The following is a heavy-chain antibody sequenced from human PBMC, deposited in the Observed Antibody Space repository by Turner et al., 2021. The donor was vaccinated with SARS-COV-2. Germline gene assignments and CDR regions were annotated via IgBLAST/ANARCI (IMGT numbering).Heavy chain of an antibody. Sequence: QVKLQESGPGLLKPSQTLSLTGTVSGGSITSGSSFWTWIRQTAGRGLEWIGRIYTSGNAVGIPDYNPSLKSRVSISVDSSKNQFSLKLTSVTAADTAVYHCAKAVPGSGWFDPWGQGSLVTVSS. CDR1: GGSITSGSSF. V-gene: IGHV4-61*02. CDR3: AKAVPGSGWFDP. D-gene: IGHD3-10*01. CDR2: IYTSGNAVGIP. J-gene: IGHJ5*02.